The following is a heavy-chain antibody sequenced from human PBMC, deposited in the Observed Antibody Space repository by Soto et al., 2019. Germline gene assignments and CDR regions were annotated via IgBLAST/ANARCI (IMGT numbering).Heavy chain of an antibody. CDR1: GYTFTTYG. V-gene: IGHV1-18*01. D-gene: IGHD3-10*01. J-gene: IGHJ5*02. CDR2: VSADNVNT. CDR3: ARGPMAGSGWFDP. Sequence: ASVKVSFKVSGYTFTTYGISWVRQAPGQGLEWMGWVSADNVNTNYAQKIQGRVTMTTDTSTSTAYMELRSLRSDDTAVYYCARGPMAGSGWFDPWGQGTLVTVSS.